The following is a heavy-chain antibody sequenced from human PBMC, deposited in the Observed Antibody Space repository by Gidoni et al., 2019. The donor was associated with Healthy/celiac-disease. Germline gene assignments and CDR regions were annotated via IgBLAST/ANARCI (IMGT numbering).Heavy chain of an antibody. J-gene: IGHJ4*02. CDR3: ARGLRSSSWYRGRPVDY. V-gene: IGHV1-8*01. CDR1: GYTFTSYD. D-gene: IGHD6-13*01. Sequence: QVQLVQSGAEVKKPGASVKVSCKASGYTFTSYDINWVRQATGQGLEWMGRMNHNSGNTGYAQEFQGRVTMNRNTSISTAYMELSSLRSEDTAVYYGARGLRSSSWYRGRPVDYWGQGTLVTVSS. CDR2: MNHNSGNT.